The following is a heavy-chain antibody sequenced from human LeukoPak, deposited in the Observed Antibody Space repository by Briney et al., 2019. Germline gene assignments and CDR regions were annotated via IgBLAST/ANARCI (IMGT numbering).Heavy chain of an antibody. CDR1: GGSVSSGSYY. D-gene: IGHD1/OR15-1a*01. CDR3: ARDRTNWFDP. V-gene: IGHV4-61*01. CDR2: IYYSGST. J-gene: IGHJ5*02. Sequence: SETLSLTCTVSGGSVSSGSYYWSWIRQPPGKGLEWIGYIYYSGSTNYNPSLKSRVTISVDTSKNQFSLKLSSVTAADTAVYYCARDRTNWFDPWGQGTLVTVSS.